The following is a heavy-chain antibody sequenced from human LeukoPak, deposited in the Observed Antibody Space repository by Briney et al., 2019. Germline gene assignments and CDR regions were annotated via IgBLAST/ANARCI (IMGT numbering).Heavy chain of an antibody. V-gene: IGHV3-74*01. Sequence: PGGSLRLSCAASGFTFGSYWMHSGRQAPGKGLVWVSRINSDGSTTTYADAVKGRFTVSRDNAKNPLYLQMNSLRAEDTAVYYCTTTRLADAFYFDYWGQGTLVTVSS. D-gene: IGHD6-13*01. CDR1: GFTFGSYW. CDR2: INSDGSTT. J-gene: IGHJ4*02. CDR3: TTTRLADAFYFDY.